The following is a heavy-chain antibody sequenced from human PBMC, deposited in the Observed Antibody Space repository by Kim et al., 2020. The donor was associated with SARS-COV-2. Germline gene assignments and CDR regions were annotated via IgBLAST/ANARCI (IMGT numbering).Heavy chain of an antibody. CDR3: ARVVGYCSSTSCYGGRSYYYYGMDS. D-gene: IGHD2-2*01. CDR2: IYYSGST. Sequence: SETLSLTCTVSGGSISSSSYYWGWIRQPPGKGLEWIGSIYYSGSTYYNPSLKSRVTISVDTSKNQFSLKLSSVTAADTAVYYGARVVGYCSSTSCYGGRSYYYYGMDSWGQGPTVTVSS. CDR1: GGSISSSSYY. J-gene: IGHJ6*02. V-gene: IGHV4-39*01.